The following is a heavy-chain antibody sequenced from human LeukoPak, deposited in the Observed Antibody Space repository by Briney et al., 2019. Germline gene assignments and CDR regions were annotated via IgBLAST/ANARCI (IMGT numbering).Heavy chain of an antibody. J-gene: IGHJ4*02. CDR1: GFSLSTSGMC. CDR3: ARIWAGPDYFEY. CDR2: IDWDDDK. Sequence: SGPALVKPTQTLTLTCTFSGFSLSTSGMCVNWIRQPPGKALEWLGRIDWDDDKYYSTSLKTRLTISKDTSKNQVVLTMTNVDPVDTATYYCARIWAGPDYFEYWGQGTLVTVSS. V-gene: IGHV2-70*11.